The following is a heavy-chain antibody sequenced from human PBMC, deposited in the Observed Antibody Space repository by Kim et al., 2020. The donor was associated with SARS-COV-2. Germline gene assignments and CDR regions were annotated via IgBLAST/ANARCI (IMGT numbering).Heavy chain of an antibody. CDR3: SREFEQLRYFDF. J-gene: IGHJ4*02. Sequence: GGSLRLSCAASGFTVSNNYMNWVRQSPGKGLEWVSVIDRGGSTYYADYVKSQFPISSNNSKNTLHLQMNSRRAEDTTVYYCSREFEQLRYFDFWGQGTLVTVA. CDR2: IDRGGST. D-gene: IGHD6-6*01. CDR1: GFTVSNNY. V-gene: IGHV3-53*01.